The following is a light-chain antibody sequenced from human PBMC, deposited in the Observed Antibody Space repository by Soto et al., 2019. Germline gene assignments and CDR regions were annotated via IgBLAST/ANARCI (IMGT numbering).Light chain of an antibody. CDR1: QSISGW. CDR3: QQYNSYPWT. CDR2: EAS. V-gene: IGKV1-5*01. J-gene: IGKJ1*01. Sequence: DIHMTQSPSALSASVGDRLTITCRATQSISGWLAWYQQKPGQAPKLLIYEASSLESGVPLMFSGSGSGTEFTLLISSLQPDDFATYYSQQYNSYPWTFGQGTKVEIK.